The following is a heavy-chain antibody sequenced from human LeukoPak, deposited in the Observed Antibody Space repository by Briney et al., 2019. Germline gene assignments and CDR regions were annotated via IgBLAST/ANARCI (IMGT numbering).Heavy chain of an antibody. J-gene: IGHJ4*02. CDR1: GLTFSDQF. D-gene: IGHD3-3*01. CDR3: VRETFWRLDF. CDR2: SRSRDHGYDA. Sequence: PGGSLRLSCEVAGLTFSDQFIDWVRQAPGKGLEWVGQSRSRDHGYDAEYAASVEGRFTISRDDLKKSMYLEMKSLKIEDTAVYFCVRETFWRLDFWGQGTLVTVSS. V-gene: IGHV3-72*01.